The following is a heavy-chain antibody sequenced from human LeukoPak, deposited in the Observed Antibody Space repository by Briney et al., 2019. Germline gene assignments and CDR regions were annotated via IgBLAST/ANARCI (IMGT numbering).Heavy chain of an antibody. Sequence: SVKVSCKASGGTFSSYAISWVRQAPGQGLEWMGGIIPIFGTANYAQKFQGRVTITADKSTSTAYMELSSLRSEDTAVYYCARGDGYNSYYYYYYMDVWGKGTTVTVSS. J-gene: IGHJ6*03. V-gene: IGHV1-69*06. CDR2: IIPIFGTA. CDR1: GGTFSSYA. D-gene: IGHD5-24*01. CDR3: ARGDGYNSYYYYYYMDV.